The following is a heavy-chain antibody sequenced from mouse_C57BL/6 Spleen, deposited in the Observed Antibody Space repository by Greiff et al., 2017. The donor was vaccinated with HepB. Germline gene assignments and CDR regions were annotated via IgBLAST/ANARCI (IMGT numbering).Heavy chain of an antibody. Sequence: EVKVVESGGGLVKPGGSLKLSCAASGFTFSSYAMSWVRRTPEKRLEWVATISDGGSYTYYPDNVKGRFTISRDNAKNNLYLQMSHLKSEDTAMYYCARDGYGNYVGAMDYWGQGTSVTVSS. CDR2: ISDGGSYT. J-gene: IGHJ4*01. D-gene: IGHD2-10*02. CDR1: GFTFSSYA. V-gene: IGHV5-4*01. CDR3: ARDGYGNYVGAMDY.